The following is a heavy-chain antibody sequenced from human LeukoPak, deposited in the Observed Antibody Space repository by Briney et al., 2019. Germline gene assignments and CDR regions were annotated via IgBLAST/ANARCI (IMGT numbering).Heavy chain of an antibody. J-gene: IGHJ3*02. CDR3: ANYCSSTSCYNAFDI. D-gene: IGHD2-2*02. CDR1: GFTFSSYA. CDR2: ISGSGGST. Sequence: GGSLRLSCAASGFTFSSYAMSWVRQAPGKGLEWVSAISGSGGSTYYADSVKGRFTISRDNSKNTLYLQMNSLRAGDTAVYYCANYCSSTSCYNAFDIWGQGTMVTVSS. V-gene: IGHV3-23*01.